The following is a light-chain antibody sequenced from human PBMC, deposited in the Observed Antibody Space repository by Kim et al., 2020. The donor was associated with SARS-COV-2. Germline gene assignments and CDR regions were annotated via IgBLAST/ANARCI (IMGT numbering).Light chain of an antibody. Sequence: QRVPISCTGGSPNIGAGYDVHWYQQLPGTAPNLLIYGNSNRPSGVPDRFSGSKSGTSASLAITGLQAEDEADYYCQSYDSSLSGYVFGTGSKVTVL. V-gene: IGLV1-40*01. CDR1: SPNIGAGYD. J-gene: IGLJ1*01. CDR3: QSYDSSLSGYV. CDR2: GNS.